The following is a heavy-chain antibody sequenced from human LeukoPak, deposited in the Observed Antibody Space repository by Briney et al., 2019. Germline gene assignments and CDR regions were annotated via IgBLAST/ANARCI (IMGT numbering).Heavy chain of an antibody. V-gene: IGHV7-4-1*02. CDR2: ISTNTGNP. CDR1: GYTFTPYA. D-gene: IGHD4-11*01. Sequence: ASVKVSCKASGYTFTPYAMSWVRQAPGQGLEWMGWISTNTGNPTYAQGLTGRFVFSLDTSVSTAYLQISSLKAEDTAVYYCARRLQSNGMDVWGQGTTVIVSS. J-gene: IGHJ6*02. CDR3: ARRLQSNGMDV.